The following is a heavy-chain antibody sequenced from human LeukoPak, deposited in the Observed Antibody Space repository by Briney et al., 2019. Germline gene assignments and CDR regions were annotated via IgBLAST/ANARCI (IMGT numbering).Heavy chain of an antibody. V-gene: IGHV4-39*01. CDR2: VYYSGST. CDR3: ARLFYDSRGYYWFDP. D-gene: IGHD3-22*01. J-gene: IGHJ5*02. Sequence: SETLSLTCTVSGRPISSTNYYWGWIRQPPGRGLEWIGSVYYSGSTYSNPSLKSRVTVSVDTSKNQFSPKLSSVTAADTAVYYCARLFYDSRGYYWFDPWGQGTLVTVSS. CDR1: GRPISSTNYY.